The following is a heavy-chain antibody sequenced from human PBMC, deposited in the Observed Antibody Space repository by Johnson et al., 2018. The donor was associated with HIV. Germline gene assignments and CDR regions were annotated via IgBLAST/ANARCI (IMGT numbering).Heavy chain of an antibody. CDR2: IGTAGDT. CDR1: GFSLRTYD. CDR3: ASISLGAFDI. Sequence: VQLVESGGGFVQPGGSLRLSCAASGFSLRTYDMHWVRQTTGRGLEWVSAIGTAGDTYYPGSVKGRFTISRDNSKNTLYLQMGSLRAEDMAVYFCASISLGAFDIWGQGTLVTVSS. V-gene: IGHV3-13*01. J-gene: IGHJ3*02.